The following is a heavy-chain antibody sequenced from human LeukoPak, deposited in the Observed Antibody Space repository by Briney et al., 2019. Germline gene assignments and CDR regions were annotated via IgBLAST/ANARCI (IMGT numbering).Heavy chain of an antibody. CDR3: ARLVVPAARAYYYYYYMDV. D-gene: IGHD2-2*01. V-gene: IGHV4-34*01. CDR1: GGSFSGYY. Sequence: SETLSLTCAVYGGSFSGYYWSWIRQPPGKGLEWIGEINHSGSTNHNPSLKSRVTISVDTSKNQFSLKLSSVTAADTAVYYCARLVVPAARAYYYYYYMDVWGKGTTVTVSS. J-gene: IGHJ6*03. CDR2: INHSGST.